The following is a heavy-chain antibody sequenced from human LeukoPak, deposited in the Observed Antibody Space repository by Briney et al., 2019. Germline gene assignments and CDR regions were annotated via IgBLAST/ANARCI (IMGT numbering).Heavy chain of an antibody. CDR2: MHYSGST. CDR3: ARAVSERLRGRGRGYFDL. D-gene: IGHD5-12*01. CDR1: GGSISTVSGGSIIDYY. Sequence: SETLSLTCTVSGGSISTVSGGSIIDYYWNWIRQSPGKGLEWIEYMHYSGSTNYNPSLKSRVTISVDTSKNQFSLKLSSVTAADTAVYYCARAVSERLRGRGRGYFDLWGRGTLVTVSS. V-gene: IGHV4-61*08. J-gene: IGHJ2*01.